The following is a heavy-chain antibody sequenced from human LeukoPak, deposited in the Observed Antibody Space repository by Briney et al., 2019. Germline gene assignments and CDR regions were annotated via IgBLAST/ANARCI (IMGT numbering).Heavy chain of an antibody. J-gene: IGHJ4*02. CDR3: ARDRDYSFDY. Sequence: GGSLRLSCAASGFTFSSYSMNWVRQAPGKGLEWVSYITTGGSTIYYADSVKGRFTISRDNAKNSLCLQMNSLRAEDTAVYYCARDRDYSFDYWGQGTLVTVSS. D-gene: IGHD2-21*02. CDR2: ITTGGSTI. V-gene: IGHV3-48*01. CDR1: GFTFSSYS.